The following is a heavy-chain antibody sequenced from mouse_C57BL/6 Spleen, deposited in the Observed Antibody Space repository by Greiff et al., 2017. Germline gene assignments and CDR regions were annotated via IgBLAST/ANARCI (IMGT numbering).Heavy chain of an antibody. CDR1: GFTFTSYW. V-gene: IGHV1-53*01. CDR2: ISTSNGGT. CDR3: ATRGGGLPSFAY. Sequence: VQLQQPGTELVKPGASVKLSCKASGFTFTSYWMHWVKQRPGQGLEWVGYISTSNGGTYYTEKFKSKVTLSVDNSSSTAYMQLSSLTSADSAIYYCATRGGGLPSFAYWGQGTPLTVSA. D-gene: IGHD2-2*01. J-gene: IGHJ2*01.